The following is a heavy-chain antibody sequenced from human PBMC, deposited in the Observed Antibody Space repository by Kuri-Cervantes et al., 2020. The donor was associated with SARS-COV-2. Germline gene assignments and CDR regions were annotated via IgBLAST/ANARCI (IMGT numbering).Heavy chain of an antibody. Sequence: SVKVSXKASGVXFDYRFLXWVRQAHGQALXWMGWITPFXGNTXYAQRFQDXVTITRDRSMSXXYMELSSLRFEDTAMYYWAXSGPGAISRXXGAFDIWGQGTMVTVSS. D-gene: IGHD2-21*01. CDR1: GVXFDYRF. CDR2: ITPFXGNT. CDR3: AXSGPGAISRXXGAFDI. J-gene: IGHJ3*02. V-gene: IGHV1-45*02.